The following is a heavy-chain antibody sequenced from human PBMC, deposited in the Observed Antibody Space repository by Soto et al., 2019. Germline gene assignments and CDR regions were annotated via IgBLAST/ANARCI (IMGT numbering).Heavy chain of an antibody. J-gene: IGHJ6*02. CDR1: GYTFTSYA. CDR3: ARDLTYSSSDQYYYYYYGMDV. CDR2: INAGNGNT. Sequence: ASVKVSCKASGYTFTSYAIHWVRQAPGQRLEWMGWINAGNGNTKYSQKFQGRVTITRDTSASTAYMELSSLRSEDKAVYYCARDLTYSSSDQYYYYYYGMDVWGQGPTVTVSS. D-gene: IGHD6-6*01. V-gene: IGHV1-3*01.